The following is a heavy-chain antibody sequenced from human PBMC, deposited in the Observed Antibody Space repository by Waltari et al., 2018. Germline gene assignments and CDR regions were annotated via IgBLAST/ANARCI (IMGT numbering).Heavy chain of an antibody. D-gene: IGHD6-19*01. V-gene: IGHV3-48*03. CDR3: AILGSGWYGAFDY. CDR2: ISSSGSTI. Sequence: EVQLVESGGGLVQPGGSLRLSCAASGFTFSSYEMNWVRRAPGKGLEWVSYISSSGSTIYYADSVKGRFTISRDNAKNSLYLQMNSLRAEDTAVYYCAILGSGWYGAFDYWGQGTLVTVSS. J-gene: IGHJ4*02. CDR1: GFTFSSYE.